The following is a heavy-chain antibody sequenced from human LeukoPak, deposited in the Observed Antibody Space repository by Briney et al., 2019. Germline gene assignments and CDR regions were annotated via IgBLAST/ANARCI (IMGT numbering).Heavy chain of an antibody. CDR3: ARGIPRGWYGGDY. J-gene: IGHJ4*02. CDR1: GYTFTIDG. Sequence: ASVKVSCKASGYTFTIDGISWVRQAPGQGRGWMGWISAYNGNTNYAQKLQGRVTMTTDTSTSTAYMELRSLRSDDTAVYYCARGIPRGWYGGDYWGQGTLVTVSS. D-gene: IGHD6-19*01. V-gene: IGHV1-18*01. CDR2: ISAYNGNT.